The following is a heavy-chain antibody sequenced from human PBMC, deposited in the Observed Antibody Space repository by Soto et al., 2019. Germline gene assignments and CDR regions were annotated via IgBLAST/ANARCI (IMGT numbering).Heavy chain of an antibody. CDR2: ISYSGNV. V-gene: IGHV4-39*01. CDR3: ASRLSFDFWIDSYKGGVLDF. D-gene: IGHD3-3*01. J-gene: IGHJ4*02. CDR1: GGSITTSDYY. Sequence: KQSQTLSLTCTVSGGSITTSDYYWGWIRQPPGKGLEWVGTISYSGNVYSNPSLKSRLAISMDTSNNQFSLKLISVTAADTAVYYCASRLSFDFWIDSYKGGVLDFWGQGTLVTVSS.